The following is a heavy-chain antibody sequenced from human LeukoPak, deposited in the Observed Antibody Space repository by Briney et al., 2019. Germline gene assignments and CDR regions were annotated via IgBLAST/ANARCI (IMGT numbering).Heavy chain of an antibody. CDR3: ARVAMVRGVIITLHFDY. D-gene: IGHD3-10*01. CDR2: ISSSSSYI. CDR1: GFTFSSYS. V-gene: IGHV3-21*01. Sequence: SGGSLRLSCAASGFTFSSYSMNWVRQAPGKGLERVSSISSSSSYIYYADSVKGRFTISRDNAKNSLYLQMNSLRAEDTAVYYCARVAMVRGVIITLHFDYWGQGTLVTVSS. J-gene: IGHJ4*02.